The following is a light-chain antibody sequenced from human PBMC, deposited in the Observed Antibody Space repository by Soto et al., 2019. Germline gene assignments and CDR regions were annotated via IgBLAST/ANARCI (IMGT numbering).Light chain of an antibody. CDR3: PHYHNWTMT. Sequence: EIVMTQSPATLSVSPGERATLSCRASESVRSHLAWYPQTPGQAPRLLIYDSSTRETGIPARFSGSGAGTECTRPISSLQSEDVEVGYCPHYHNWTMTFGQGTRLEIK. CDR1: ESVRSH. J-gene: IGKJ5*01. CDR2: DSS. V-gene: IGKV3-15*01.